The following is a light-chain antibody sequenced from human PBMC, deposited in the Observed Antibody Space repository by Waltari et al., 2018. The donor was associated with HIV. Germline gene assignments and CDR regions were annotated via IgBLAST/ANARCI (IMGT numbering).Light chain of an antibody. CDR2: VAS. CDR3: QQSGRSPMYT. V-gene: IGKV3-20*01. J-gene: IGKJ2*01. CDR1: QSVSSSY. Sequence: EVLFKQSPGTLSLSPGERATLSYRTSQSVSSSYLALFQQKPGQAPRLLTYVASSRATGTPARFSCSGSVNDFTLTISRLEPDAFEVDFCQQSGRSPMYTLGPATTLTI.